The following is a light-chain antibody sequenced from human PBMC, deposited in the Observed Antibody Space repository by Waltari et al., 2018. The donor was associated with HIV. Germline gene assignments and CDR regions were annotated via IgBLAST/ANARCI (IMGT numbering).Light chain of an antibody. CDR3: CSYAGSSTVV. V-gene: IGLV2-23*02. CDR2: EVS. CDR1: SSDVGRYNL. J-gene: IGLJ3*02. Sequence: QSALTQPASVSGSPGQSITIPCTGTSSDVGRYNLFSWYHQHPGKAPKLMIYEVSKRPSGVSNRFSGSKSGNTASLTISGLQAEDEADYYCCSYAGSSTVVFGGGTKLTVL.